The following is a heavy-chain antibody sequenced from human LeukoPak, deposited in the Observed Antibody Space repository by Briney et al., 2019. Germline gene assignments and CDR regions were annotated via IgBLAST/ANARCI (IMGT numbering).Heavy chain of an antibody. Sequence: GGSLRLSCAASGSTFSSYWMSWVRQAPGKGLEWVANIKQDGSEKYYVDSVKGRFTISRDNAKNSLYLQMNSLRAGDTAVYYCARSANCGGDCYSNYWGQGALVTVSS. D-gene: IGHD2-21*02. CDR1: GSTFSSYW. CDR3: ARSANCGGDCYSNY. CDR2: IKQDGSEK. V-gene: IGHV3-7*01. J-gene: IGHJ4*02.